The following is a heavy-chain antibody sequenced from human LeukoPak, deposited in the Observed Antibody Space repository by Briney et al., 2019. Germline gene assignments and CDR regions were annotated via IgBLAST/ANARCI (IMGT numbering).Heavy chain of an antibody. J-gene: IGHJ4*02. CDR3: GRAPRRHDY. V-gene: IGHV4-59*01. Sequence: SESLSLTCAVSGGSISSSYWSWIRQPPGKGLEWVGYIYYSGNTNYNPSLMSRVTISVDTSKNQFSLKLTTVTAADTAVYYCGRAPRRHDYTGQR. CDR2: IYYSGNT. CDR1: GGSISSSY.